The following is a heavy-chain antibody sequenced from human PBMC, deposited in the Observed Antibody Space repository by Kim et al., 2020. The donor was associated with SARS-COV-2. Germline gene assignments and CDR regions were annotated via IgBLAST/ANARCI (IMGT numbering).Heavy chain of an antibody. V-gene: IGHV3-73*01. CDR2: IRSKANSYAT. J-gene: IGHJ3*02. Sequence: GGSLRLSCAASGFTFSGSAMHWVRQASGKGLEWVGRIRSKANSYATAYAASVKGRFTITRDDSKNTAYLKMNSLKTEDTAVYYCGHYYDSRGYYAFDIWGQGRIV. CDR3: GHYYDSRGYYAFDI. D-gene: IGHD3-22*01. CDR1: GFTFSGSA.